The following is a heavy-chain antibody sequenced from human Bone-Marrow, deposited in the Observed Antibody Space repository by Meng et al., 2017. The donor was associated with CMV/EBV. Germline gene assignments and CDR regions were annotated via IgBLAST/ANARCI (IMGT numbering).Heavy chain of an antibody. D-gene: IGHD3-10*01. CDR3: ARALRITMVRGATFDY. CDR1: GYTFTSYH. V-gene: IGHV1-46*01. J-gene: IGHJ4*02. CDR2: INPSGGST. Sequence: ASVKVSCKASGYTFTSYHMHWVRQAPGQGLEWMGIINPSGGSTSYAQKFQGRVTMTRDTSTSTVYMELSSLRSEDTAVYYCARALRITMVRGATFDYWGQGTLVTVSS.